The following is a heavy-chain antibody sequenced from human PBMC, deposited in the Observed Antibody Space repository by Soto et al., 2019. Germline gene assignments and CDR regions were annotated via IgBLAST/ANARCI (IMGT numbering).Heavy chain of an antibody. CDR1: GFTFSSYS. CDR2: ISSSSSYI. Sequence: GGSLRLSCAASGFTFSSYSMNWVRQAPGKGLEWVSSISSSSSYIYYADSVKGRFTISRDNAKNSLYLQMNSLRAEDTAVYYCATILGGAVAALRGHWFDPWGQGTLVTVSS. D-gene: IGHD6-19*01. CDR3: ATILGGAVAALRGHWFDP. J-gene: IGHJ5*02. V-gene: IGHV3-21*01.